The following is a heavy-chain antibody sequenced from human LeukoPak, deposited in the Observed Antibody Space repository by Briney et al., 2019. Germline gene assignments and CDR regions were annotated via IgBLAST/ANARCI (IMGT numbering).Heavy chain of an antibody. V-gene: IGHV3-21*01. CDR2: ISSSSSYI. Sequence: GGSLRLSCAASGFTFSSYSMNWVRQAPGKGLEWVSSISSSSSYIYYADSVKGRFTISRDNAKNSLYLQMNSLRAEDTAVYYCVRHMMGVSAFDVWGQGRMVIVSS. CDR1: GFTFSSYS. CDR3: VRHMMGVSAFDV. J-gene: IGHJ3*01. D-gene: IGHD3-16*01.